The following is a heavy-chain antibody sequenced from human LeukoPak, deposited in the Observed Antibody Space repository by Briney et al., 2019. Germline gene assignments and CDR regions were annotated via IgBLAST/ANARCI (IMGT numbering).Heavy chain of an antibody. D-gene: IGHD3-10*02. V-gene: IGHV3-30*02. CDR2: IRYDGSNK. CDR1: GFTFSSYG. CDR3: ASQYFLILSLYYFDY. J-gene: IGHJ4*02. Sequence: GGSLRLSCAASGFTFSSYGMHWVRQAPGKGLEWVAFIRYDGSNKYYTDSVKGRFTISRDNSKNTLYLQMNSLRAEDTAVYYCASQYFLILSLYYFDYWGQGTLVTVSS.